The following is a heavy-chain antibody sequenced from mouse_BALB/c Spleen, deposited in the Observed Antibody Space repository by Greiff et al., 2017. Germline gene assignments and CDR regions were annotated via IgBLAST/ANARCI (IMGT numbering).Heavy chain of an antibody. V-gene: IGHV5-4*02. CDR1: GFTFSDYY. D-gene: IGHD1-2*01. CDR3: ARGTGLLRLRAPYYAMDY. J-gene: IGHJ4*01. Sequence: EVQLVESGGGLVKPGGSLKLSCAASGFTFSDYYMYWVRQTPEKRLEWVATISDGGSYTYYPDSVKGRFTISRDNAKNNLYLQMSSLKSEDTAMYYCARGTGLLRLRAPYYAMDYWGQGTSVTVSS. CDR2: ISDGGSYT.